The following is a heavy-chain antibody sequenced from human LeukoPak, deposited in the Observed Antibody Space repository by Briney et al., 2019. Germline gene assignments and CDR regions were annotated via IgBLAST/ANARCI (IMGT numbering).Heavy chain of an antibody. V-gene: IGHV3-21*01. J-gene: IGHJ6*03. Sequence: GGSLRLSCAASGFTFSSYSMNWVRQAPGKGLEWVSSISSSSSSYIYYADSVKGRFTISRDNAKNSLYLQMNSLRAEDTAVYYCARFGKQLAAAIYYYYYMDVWGKGTTVTVSS. CDR1: GFTFSSYS. CDR3: ARFGKQLAAAIYYYYYMDV. CDR2: ISSSSSSYI. D-gene: IGHD6-6*01.